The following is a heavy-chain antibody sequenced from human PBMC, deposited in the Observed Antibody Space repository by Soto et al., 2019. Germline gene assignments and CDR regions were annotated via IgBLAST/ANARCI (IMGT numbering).Heavy chain of an antibody. D-gene: IGHD3-22*01. J-gene: IGHJ3*02. Sequence: ASVKVSCKASGYTFTSYAMHWVRQAPGQRLEWMGRINPNSGSTNYAQKFQGRVTMTRDTSISTAYMELSRLRSDDTAVYYCARDRYYYDSSGYYTAFDIWGQGTMVTVSS. CDR3: ARDRYYYDSSGYYTAFDI. CDR2: INPNSGST. CDR1: GYTFTSYA. V-gene: IGHV1-2*06.